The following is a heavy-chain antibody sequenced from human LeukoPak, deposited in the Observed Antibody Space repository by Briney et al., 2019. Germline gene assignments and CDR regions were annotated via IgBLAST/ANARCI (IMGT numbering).Heavy chain of an antibody. CDR3: AREGDNGSYIYAFDI. CDR2: INPNSGGT. Sequence: ASVKVSCKASGYTFTGYYMHWVRQAPGQGLEWMGWINPNSGGTNYAQKFQGRVTMTRDTSISTAYMELSRLRSDDTAVYYCAREGDNGSYIYAFDIWGQGTMVTVSS. D-gene: IGHD1-26*01. V-gene: IGHV1-2*02. CDR1: GYTFTGYY. J-gene: IGHJ3*02.